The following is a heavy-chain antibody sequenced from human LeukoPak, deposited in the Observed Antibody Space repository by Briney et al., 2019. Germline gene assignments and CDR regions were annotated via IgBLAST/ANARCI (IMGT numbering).Heavy chain of an antibody. J-gene: IGHJ4*02. CDR3: ARSPHILTGENFDY. CDR1: GGTFSSYA. D-gene: IGHD3-9*01. CDR2: INPNHGDT. Sequence: VASVKVSCKASGGTFSSYAISWVRQAPGQGLEWMGWINPNHGDTNYAQKFQDRVSMTRDTSISTAYMHLSRLRSADTAVYYCARSPHILTGENFDYWGQGTLLTVSS. V-gene: IGHV1-2*02.